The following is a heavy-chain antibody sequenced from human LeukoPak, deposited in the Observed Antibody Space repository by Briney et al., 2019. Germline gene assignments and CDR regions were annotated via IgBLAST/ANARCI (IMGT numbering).Heavy chain of an antibody. J-gene: IGHJ4*02. D-gene: IGHD6-19*01. CDR2: IYPGDSDT. V-gene: IGHV5-51*01. CDR1: GYSFTSYW. CDR3: TRITNSPGYSSGWYFYY. Sequence: GESLKISCKGSGYSFTSYWIGWVRQMPGKGLEWMGIIYPGDSDTRYSPSFEGQVTISANKAISTAYLQWSSLKASDTAMYYCTRITNSPGYSSGWYFYYCGQGTLATVSA.